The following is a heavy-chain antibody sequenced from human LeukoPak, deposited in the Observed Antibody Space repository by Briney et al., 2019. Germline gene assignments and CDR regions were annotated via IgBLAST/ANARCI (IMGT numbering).Heavy chain of an antibody. J-gene: IGHJ3*02. CDR3: ARGTEGTLDAFDI. Sequence: SPTLSLTCAISGDSVSSNSAAWNWLRQSPSRGLEWLGRTYYRSKWYNDYAVSVKSRITINPDTSKNQFSLQLNSVTPEDTAVYYCARGTEGTLDAFDIWGQGTMVTVSS. D-gene: IGHD1-1*01. CDR1: GDSVSSNSAA. CDR2: TYYRSKWYN. V-gene: IGHV6-1*01.